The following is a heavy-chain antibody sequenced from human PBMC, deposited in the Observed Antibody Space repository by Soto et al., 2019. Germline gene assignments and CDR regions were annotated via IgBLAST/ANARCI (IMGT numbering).Heavy chain of an antibody. CDR3: AREAVTPYYYYYYMDV. V-gene: IGHV1-3*01. D-gene: IGHD2-15*01. Sequence: ASVKVSCKASGYTFTSYAMHWVRQAPGQRLEWMGWINAGNGNTKYSQKFQGRVTITRDTSASTAYMELSSLRSEDTAVYYCAREAVTPYYYYYYMDVWGKGTTVTVSS. CDR1: GYTFTSYA. J-gene: IGHJ6*03. CDR2: INAGNGNT.